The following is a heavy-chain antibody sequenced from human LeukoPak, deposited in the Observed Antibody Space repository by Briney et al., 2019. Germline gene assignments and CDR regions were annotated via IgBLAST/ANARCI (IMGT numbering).Heavy chain of an antibody. D-gene: IGHD3-10*01. J-gene: IGHJ4*02. Sequence: GGSLRLSCAASGFTFSNAWMSWVRQAPGKGLEWVSAISGSGGSTYYADSVKGRFTISRDNSENTLYLQMNSLRSEDTAVYYCAKGIYASGSRPALDYWGQGTLVTVSS. CDR3: AKGIYASGSRPALDY. CDR2: ISGSGGST. CDR1: GFTFSNAW. V-gene: IGHV3-23*01.